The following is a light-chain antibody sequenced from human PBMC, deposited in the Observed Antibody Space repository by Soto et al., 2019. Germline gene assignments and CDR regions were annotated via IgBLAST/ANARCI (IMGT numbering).Light chain of an antibody. CDR3: QSDDSILSGYV. J-gene: IGLJ1*01. Sequence: QSVLTQPPSVSGAPGQRVTISCTGSSSNIGAGYDVHWYQQLPGTAPKLLIYGNSNRPSGVPDRFSGSKSGTSASLAITGLQAEDEADYYCQSDDSILSGYVFGTGTKLTVL. CDR1: SSNIGAGYD. CDR2: GNS. V-gene: IGLV1-40*01.